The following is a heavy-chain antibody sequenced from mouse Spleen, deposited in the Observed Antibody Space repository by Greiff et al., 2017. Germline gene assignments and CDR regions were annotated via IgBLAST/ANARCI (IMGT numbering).Heavy chain of an antibody. D-gene: IGHD2-3*01. CDR2: IYPGDGDT. CDR3: ARDGYLYYAMDY. CDR1: GYAFSSSW. Sequence: QVQLKQSGPELVKPGASVKISCKASGYAFSSSWMNWVKQRPGKGLEWIGRIYPGDGDTNYNGKFKGKATLTADKSSSTAYMQLSSLTSEDSAVYFCARDGYLYYAMDYWGQGTSVTVSS. J-gene: IGHJ4*01. V-gene: IGHV1-82*01.